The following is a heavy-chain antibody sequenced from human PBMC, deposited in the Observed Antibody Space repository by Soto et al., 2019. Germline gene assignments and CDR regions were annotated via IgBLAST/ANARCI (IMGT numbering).Heavy chain of an antibody. CDR2: ISGNGGST. J-gene: IGHJ1*01. Sequence: GGSLRLSCAASGFTFSSFAMSWVRQAPGKGLEWVTLISGNGGSTYYADSVKGRFTISRDNSRNTLYLQMNSLRAEDTAVYYCAKDRLAVTAANSPEFQHWGQGTLVTVSS. D-gene: IGHD2-2*01. CDR3: AKDRLAVTAANSPEFQH. CDR1: GFTFSSFA. V-gene: IGHV3-23*01.